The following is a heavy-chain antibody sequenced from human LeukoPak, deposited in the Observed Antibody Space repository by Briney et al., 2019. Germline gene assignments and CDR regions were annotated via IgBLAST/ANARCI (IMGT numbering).Heavy chain of an antibody. CDR2: IKEDGSEK. V-gene: IGHV3-7*02. CDR1: GFTFSNYA. Sequence: GGSLRLSCAASGFTFSNYAMSWVRQAPGKGLEWVANIKEDGSEKYYVDSVKGRFTISRDNAKNSLYLQMNSLRVEDTAVYYCASFRVIRDPTSSFDYWGQGTLVTVSS. J-gene: IGHJ4*02. CDR3: ASFRVIRDPTSSFDY. D-gene: IGHD2-2*01.